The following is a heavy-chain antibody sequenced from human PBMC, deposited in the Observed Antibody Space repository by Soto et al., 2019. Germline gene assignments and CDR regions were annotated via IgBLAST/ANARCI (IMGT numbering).Heavy chain of an antibody. Sequence: PGGSLRLSCAASGFTFSSYGMHLVRQVPGKGLEWVAVIWYDGSNKYYADSVKGRFTISRDNSKNTLYLQMNSLGAEDTAMYYCGRGIYERSGYLAYWGQGPQDTVSS. CDR2: IWYDGSNK. CDR1: GFTFSSYG. V-gene: IGHV3-33*08. J-gene: IGHJ4*02. D-gene: IGHD3-22*01. CDR3: GRGIYERSGYLAY.